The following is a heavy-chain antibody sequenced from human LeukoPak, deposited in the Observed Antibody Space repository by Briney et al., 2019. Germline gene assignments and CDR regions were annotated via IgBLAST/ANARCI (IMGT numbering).Heavy chain of an antibody. V-gene: IGHV4-31*03. D-gene: IGHD2-2*01. J-gene: IGHJ5*02. CDR2: IYYSGST. Sequence: PSETLSLTCTVSGGSISSGGYYWSWIRQHPGKGLEWIGYIYYSGSTYYNASLKSRVTISVDTSKNQFSLKLSSVTAADTAVYYCAGTWDDIVVVPAAISGWFDPWGQGTLVTVSS. CDR3: AGTWDDIVVVPAAISGWFDP. CDR1: GGSISSGGYY.